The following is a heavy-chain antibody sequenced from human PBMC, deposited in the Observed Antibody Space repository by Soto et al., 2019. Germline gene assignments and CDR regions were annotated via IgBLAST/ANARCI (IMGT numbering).Heavy chain of an antibody. CDR1: GGSFSGYY. D-gene: IGHD3-10*01. J-gene: IGHJ6*02. CDR3: ARGRSTMVRAFGMDV. V-gene: IGHV4-34*01. CDR2: INHSGST. Sequence: QVQLQQWGAGLLKPSETLSLTCAVYGGSFSGYYWSWIRQPPGKGLEWIGEINHSGSTNYNPSLKSRVTISVDTSKYQFSLKLSSVTAADTAVYYCARGRSTMVRAFGMDVWGQGTTVTVSS.